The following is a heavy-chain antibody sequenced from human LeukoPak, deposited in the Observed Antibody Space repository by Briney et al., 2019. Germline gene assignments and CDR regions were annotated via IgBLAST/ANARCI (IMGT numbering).Heavy chain of an antibody. J-gene: IGHJ2*01. CDR2: MNPNSGNT. CDR1: GYTFTSYD. V-gene: IGHV1-8*01. D-gene: IGHD2-8*01. CDR3: ARVLMVYATAYWYFDL. Sequence: ASVKASCKASGYTFTSYDINWVRQATGQGLEWMGWMNPNSGNTGYAQKFQGRVTMTRNTSISTAYMELSSLRSEDTAVYYCARVLMVYATAYWYFDLWGRGTLVTVSS.